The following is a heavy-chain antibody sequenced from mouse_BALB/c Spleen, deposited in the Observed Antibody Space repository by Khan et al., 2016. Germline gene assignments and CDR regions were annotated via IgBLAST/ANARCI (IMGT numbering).Heavy chain of an antibody. CDR2: IRNKANGYTT. CDR1: GFTFTDYY. Sequence: EVELVESGGGLVQPGGSLRLSCATSGFTFTDYYMSWVRQPPGKALEWLGFIRNKANGYTTEYSASVKGRFTISRDNSQSIRYLQMNTLRAEDSATYYCAREYYGYFDVWGAGTTVTVSS. CDR3: AREYYGYFDV. J-gene: IGHJ1*01. V-gene: IGHV7-3*02.